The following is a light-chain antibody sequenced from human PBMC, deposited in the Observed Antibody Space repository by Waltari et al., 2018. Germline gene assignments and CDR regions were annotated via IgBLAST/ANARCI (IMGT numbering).Light chain of an antibody. CDR1: TSNIGTTT. Sequence: QSVLTQPPSASGTPGPRVTISCSGSTSNIGTTTVNWYQQIPGTAPRVLIRRNNQRPSGVPDRFSGSKSGTSASLAISGLQSEDEASYYCETWDDSLNGPVFGGGTKLTVL. CDR3: ETWDDSLNGPV. CDR2: RNN. J-gene: IGLJ3*02. V-gene: IGLV1-44*01.